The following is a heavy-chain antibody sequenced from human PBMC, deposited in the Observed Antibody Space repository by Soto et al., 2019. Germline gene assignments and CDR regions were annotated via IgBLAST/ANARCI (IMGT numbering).Heavy chain of an antibody. CDR3: ARARSTGHSFSF. V-gene: IGHV4-34*01. J-gene: IGHJ4*02. Sequence: QVQLQQWGAGLLKPSETLSLTCDVSRGSLRGFYWNWIRQPPGKGLEWIGEINHSGSTNYNPSLNSRVTISVGPSQSQFFLRLTSVTAADPGMYYCARARSTGHSFSFWGQGTLVSVSS. CDR1: RGSLRGFY. CDR2: INHSGST. D-gene: IGHD5-18*01.